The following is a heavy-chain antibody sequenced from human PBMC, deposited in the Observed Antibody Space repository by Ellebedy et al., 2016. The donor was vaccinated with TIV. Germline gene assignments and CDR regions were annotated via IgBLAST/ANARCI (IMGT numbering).Heavy chain of an antibody. CDR1: GFPFNTYG. J-gene: IGHJ4*02. Sequence: GGSLRLXXAASGFPFNTYGIHWVRQAPGKGLEWVAVIWHDGTDKAYADSVKGRFTISRDNSKNTLYLQMNSLRAEDTAVYYCTIFESWGQGTLVTVSS. V-gene: IGHV3-33*01. CDR2: IWHDGTDK. CDR3: TIFES.